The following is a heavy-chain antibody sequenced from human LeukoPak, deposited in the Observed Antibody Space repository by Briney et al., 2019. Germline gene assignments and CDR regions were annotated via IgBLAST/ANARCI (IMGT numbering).Heavy chain of an antibody. D-gene: IGHD3-10*01. CDR2: IYYSGST. CDR1: GGSISSSSYY. J-gene: IGHJ6*02. V-gene: IGHV4-39*07. CDR3: ARVMYYYGSGSYLYYYGMDV. Sequence: SETLSLTCTVSGGSISSSSYYWGWIRQPPGKGLEWIGSIYYSGSTYYNPSLKSRVTISVDTSKNQFSLKLSSVTAADTAVYYCARVMYYYGSGSYLYYYGMDVWGQGTTVTVSS.